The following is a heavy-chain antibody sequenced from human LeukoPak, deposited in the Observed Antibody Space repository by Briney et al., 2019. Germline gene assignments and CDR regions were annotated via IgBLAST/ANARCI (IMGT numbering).Heavy chain of an antibody. V-gene: IGHV1-18*01. CDR3: ARNIWFGESADAFDI. D-gene: IGHD3-10*01. CDR1: GYIFTSYG. Sequence: GASVKVSCKASGYIFTSYGISWVRQAPGQGLEWMGWISAYNGNTNYAQKLQGRVTMTRDKSIRTAYMELSRLTSDDTAVYYCARNIWFGESADAFDIWGQGTMVTVSS. CDR2: ISAYNGNT. J-gene: IGHJ3*02.